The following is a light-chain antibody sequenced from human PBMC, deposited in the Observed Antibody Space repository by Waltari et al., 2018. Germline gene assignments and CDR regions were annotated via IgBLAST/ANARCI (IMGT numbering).Light chain of an antibody. CDR1: SGSVSTTYY. CDR3: ALYMGRGIRV. Sequence: QTVVTQEPAFSVSPGGTVTLTCGLNSGSVSTTYYPSWYQPTPGQAPRTLIYNTNMRSSGVPDRFSGSILGDKAALTITGAQADDECDYYCALYMGRGIRVFGGGTKLTVL. CDR2: NTN. V-gene: IGLV8-61*01. J-gene: IGLJ2*01.